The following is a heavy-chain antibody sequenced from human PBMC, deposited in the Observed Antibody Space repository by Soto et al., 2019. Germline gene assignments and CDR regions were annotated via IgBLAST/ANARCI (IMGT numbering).Heavy chain of an antibody. V-gene: IGHV5-51*01. D-gene: IGHD5-12*01. CDR3: ARPNRDGYNSHDAFDI. CDR2: IYPGDSDT. J-gene: IGHJ3*02. Sequence: GESLKISCKGSGYSFTSYWIGWVRQMPGKGLEWMGIIYPGDSDTRYSPSFQGQVTISADKSISTAYLQWSSLKASDTAMYYCARPNRDGYNSHDAFDIWGQGTMVTVSS. CDR1: GYSFTSYW.